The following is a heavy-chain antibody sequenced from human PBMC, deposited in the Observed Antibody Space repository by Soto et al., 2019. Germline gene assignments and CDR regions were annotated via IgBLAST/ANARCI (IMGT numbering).Heavy chain of an antibody. V-gene: IGHV3-30*03. CDR2: ISYDGSNK. D-gene: IGHD3-22*01. CDR3: ARDPYDNSGSYFNAPLDY. CDR1: GFTFSSYG. J-gene: IGHJ4*02. Sequence: GGSLRLSCAASGFTFSSYGMHWVRQAPGKGLEWVAVISYDGSNKYYADSVKGRFTISRDNSKNTLYLQMNSLRAEDTAVYYCARDPYDNSGSYFNAPLDYWGQGTLVTVSS.